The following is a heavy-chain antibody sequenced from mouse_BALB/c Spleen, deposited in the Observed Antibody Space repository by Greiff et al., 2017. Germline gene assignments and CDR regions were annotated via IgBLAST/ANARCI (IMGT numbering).Heavy chain of an antibody. CDR3: ARGLGLREYFDY. Sequence: VQLQQPGAELVKPGAPVKLSCKASGYTFTSYWMNWVKQRPGRGLEWIGRIDPSDSETHYNQKFKDKATLTVDKSSSTAYIQLSSLTSEDSAVYYCARGLGLREYFDYWGQGTTLTVSS. D-gene: IGHD3-1*01. V-gene: IGHV1-69*02. J-gene: IGHJ2*01. CDR1: GYTFTSYW. CDR2: IDPSDSET.